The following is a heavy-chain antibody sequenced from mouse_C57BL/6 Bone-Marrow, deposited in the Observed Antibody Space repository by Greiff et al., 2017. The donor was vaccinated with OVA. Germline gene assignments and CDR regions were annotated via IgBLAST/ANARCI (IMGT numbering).Heavy chain of an antibody. CDR1: GYAFSSSW. CDR3: ALTGDYFDY. D-gene: IGHD4-1*01. Sequence: QVQLQQSGPELVKPGASVKISCKASGYAFSSSWMNWVKQRPGKGLEWIGRIYPGDGDTNYNGKFKGKATLTADKSSSTAYMQLSSLTSEDSAVYFCALTGDYFDYWGQGTTLTVSS. J-gene: IGHJ2*01. V-gene: IGHV1-82*01. CDR2: IYPGDGDT.